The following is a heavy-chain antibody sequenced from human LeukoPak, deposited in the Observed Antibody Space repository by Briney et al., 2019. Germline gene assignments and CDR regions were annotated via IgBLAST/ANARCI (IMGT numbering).Heavy chain of an antibody. CDR3: ARVDWDYYDSSGYPQY. J-gene: IGHJ4*02. V-gene: IGHV4-38-2*02. Sequence: SETLSLTCTVSGYSISSGYYWGWIRQPPGKGLEWIGSIYHSGSTYYNPSLKSRVTISVDTSKNQFSLKLSSVTAADTAVYYCARVDWDYYDSSGYPQYWGQGTLVTVSS. CDR2: IYHSGST. D-gene: IGHD3-22*01. CDR1: GYSISSGYY.